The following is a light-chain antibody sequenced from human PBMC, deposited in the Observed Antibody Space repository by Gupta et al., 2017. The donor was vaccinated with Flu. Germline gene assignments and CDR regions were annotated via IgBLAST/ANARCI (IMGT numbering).Light chain of an antibody. CDR1: SSNIRNNY. CDR3: GTWDSRLSAAV. Sequence: QSVLTQPPSVSAALGQKATIPCSGSSSNIRNNYVSWYQQLPGTAPKFLIYDNDKRPSGIPDRFSCSKSGTSATLGITGLQTGDEADYYCGTWDSRLSAAVFGGGTQVTVL. J-gene: IGLJ7*01. V-gene: IGLV1-51*01. CDR2: DND.